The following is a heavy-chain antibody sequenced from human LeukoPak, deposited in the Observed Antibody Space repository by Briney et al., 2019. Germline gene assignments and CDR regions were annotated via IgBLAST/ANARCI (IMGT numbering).Heavy chain of an antibody. CDR2: IHTSGST. CDR1: SGSISSGYYF. J-gene: IGHJ4*02. V-gene: IGHV4-61*02. CDR3: ARGIRPLRFLEWLSNFDY. Sequence: SQTLSLTCTVSSGSISSGYYFWSWIRQPAGKGLEWIGRIHTSGSTNYNPSLKSRVTISVDTSKNQFSLKLSSVTAADTAVYYCARGIRPLRFLEWLSNFDYWGQGTLVTVSS. D-gene: IGHD3-3*01.